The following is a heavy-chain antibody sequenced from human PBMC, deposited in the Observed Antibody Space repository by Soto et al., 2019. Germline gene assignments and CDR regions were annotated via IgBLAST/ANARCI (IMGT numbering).Heavy chain of an antibody. V-gene: IGHV1-46*01. Sequence: GASVKVSCKASGYTFTTYSMHWVRQTPVHGLEWMGLINPSCGRTSYAQKFQGRVTMTRDTSTSTVHMELSNLRSEDTAVYFCARDGGYDGLTGHYIIVYYLENWGLGTLVTVSS. D-gene: IGHD3-9*01. J-gene: IGHJ4*01. CDR1: GYTFTTYS. CDR3: ARDGGYDGLTGHYIIVYYLEN. CDR2: INPSCGRT.